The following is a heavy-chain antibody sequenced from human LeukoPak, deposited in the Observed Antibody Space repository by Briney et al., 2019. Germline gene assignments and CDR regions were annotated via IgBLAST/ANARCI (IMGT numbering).Heavy chain of an antibody. CDR1: GFTFSSYG. Sequence: GGSLRLSCAASGFTFSSYGMHWVRQAPGKGLGWVAFIRYDGSNKYYADSVKGRFTISRDNSKNTLYLQMNSLRAEDTAVYYCAKRGNVDTAMVKDYWGQGTLVTVSS. D-gene: IGHD5-18*01. CDR2: IRYDGSNK. J-gene: IGHJ4*02. CDR3: AKRGNVDTAMVKDY. V-gene: IGHV3-30*02.